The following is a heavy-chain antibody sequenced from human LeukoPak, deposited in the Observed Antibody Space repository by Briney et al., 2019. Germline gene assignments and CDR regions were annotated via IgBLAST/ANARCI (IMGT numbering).Heavy chain of an antibody. J-gene: IGHJ3*02. V-gene: IGHV3-23*01. CDR3: ASFYYNSGYGAFDI. D-gene: IGHD3-10*01. CDR1: GFTFSSYA. Sequence: GSLRLSCAASGFTFSSYAMNWVRQAPGKGLEWISSISGSGDNTYYADSVKGRFTISRDISKNTLYLQMNNLRAEDTAVYYCASFYYNSGYGAFDIWGQGTVVTVSS. CDR2: ISGSGDNT.